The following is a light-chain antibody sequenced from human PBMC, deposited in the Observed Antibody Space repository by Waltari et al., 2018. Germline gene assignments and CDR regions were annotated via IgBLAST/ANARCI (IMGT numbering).Light chain of an antibody. J-gene: IGKJ4*02. Sequence: EIVLTQAPATLSLSPGERATLTCRASQSVSSNLHWYQQKPGKAPRLLIYDASNWASGIPARFSGSGSGTDFTLTISSLESEDFAAYYCQQSYNSPLTFGGGTKVEIK. V-gene: IGKV3-11*01. CDR1: QSVSSN. CDR2: DAS. CDR3: QQSYNSPLT.